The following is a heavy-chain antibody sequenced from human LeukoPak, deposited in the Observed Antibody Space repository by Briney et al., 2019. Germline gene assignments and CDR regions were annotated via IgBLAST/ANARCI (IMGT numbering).Heavy chain of an antibody. CDR2: ISAYNGNT. CDR3: ARGITISQHYYYGMDV. Sequence: GASVKVSCKASGYTFTSYGISWVRQAPGQGLEWMGWISAYNGNTNYAQRLQGRVTMTTDTSTSTAYMELRSLRSDDTAVYYYARGITISQHYYYGMDVWGQGTTVTVSS. D-gene: IGHD3-3*01. J-gene: IGHJ6*02. V-gene: IGHV1-18*01. CDR1: GYTFTSYG.